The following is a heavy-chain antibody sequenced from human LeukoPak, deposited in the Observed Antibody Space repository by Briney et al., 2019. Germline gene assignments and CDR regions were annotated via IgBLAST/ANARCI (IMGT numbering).Heavy chain of an antibody. Sequence: ASVKVSCKASGYTFTSYYMHWVRQAPGQGLEWMGIINPSGGSTSYAQKFQGRVTMTRDTPTSTVYMELSSLRSEDTAVYYCARDDCSSTSCYQSIDYWGQGTLVTVSS. V-gene: IGHV1-46*01. CDR2: INPSGGST. CDR1: GYTFTSYY. CDR3: ARDDCSSTSCYQSIDY. D-gene: IGHD2-2*01. J-gene: IGHJ4*02.